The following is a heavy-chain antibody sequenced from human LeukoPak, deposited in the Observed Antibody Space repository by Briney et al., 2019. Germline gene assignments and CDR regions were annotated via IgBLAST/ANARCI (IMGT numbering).Heavy chain of an antibody. D-gene: IGHD6-19*01. CDR2: INPNSGGT. CDR3: ASPKVDRSGWYYFDY. V-gene: IGHV1-2*02. Sequence: ASVKVSCKASGYTFTGYYMHWVRQAPGQGLEWMGWINPNSGGTNYAQKFQGRVTMTRDTSISTAYMELSRLRSDDTAVYYCASPKVDRSGWYYFDYWGQGTLVTVSS. CDR1: GYTFTGYY. J-gene: IGHJ4*02.